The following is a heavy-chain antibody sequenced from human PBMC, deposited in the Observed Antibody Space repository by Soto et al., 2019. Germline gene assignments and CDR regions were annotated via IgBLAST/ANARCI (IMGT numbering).Heavy chain of an antibody. J-gene: IGHJ4*02. CDR2: ISYDGSNK. V-gene: IGHV3-30*18. CDR1: GFTFSSYG. D-gene: IGHD6-19*01. Sequence: QVQLVESGGGVVQPGRSLRLSCAASGFTFSSYGMHWVRQAPGKGLEWVAVISYDGSNKYYADSVKGRFTISRDNSKNTLYLQMNSLRAEDTAVYYCAKVFATVAGEVRGQGTLVTVSS. CDR3: AKVFATVAGEV.